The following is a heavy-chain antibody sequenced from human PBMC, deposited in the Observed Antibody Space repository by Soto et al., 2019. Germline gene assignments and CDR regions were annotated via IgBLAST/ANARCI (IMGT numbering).Heavy chain of an antibody. CDR2: INAGNGNA. D-gene: IGHD1-26*01. J-gene: IGHJ4*02. CDR3: ARERPGIVGATIDYFDY. Sequence: ASVKVSCKASGYTFTSYAMHWVRQAPGQRLEWMGGINAGNGNANYAQKFQGRVTITADESTSTAYMELSSLRSEDTAVYYCARERPGIVGATIDYFDYWGQGTLVTVSS. CDR1: GYTFTSYA. V-gene: IGHV1-3*01.